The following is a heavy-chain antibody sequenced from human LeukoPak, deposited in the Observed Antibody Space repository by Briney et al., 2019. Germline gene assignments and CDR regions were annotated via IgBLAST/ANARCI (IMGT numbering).Heavy chain of an antibody. CDR3: ARDPYGSSWYGFDY. D-gene: IGHD6-13*01. CDR1: GFSFSSNG. Sequence: GGSLRLSCAASGFSFSSNGMNWVRQAPGKGLEWVALIWYDGNNKYYADSLKCRFTLSRDKSKNTLSLQINSLRAEDTAVYYCARDPYGSSWYGFDYWGEGTLVTVSS. J-gene: IGHJ4*02. V-gene: IGHV3-33*01. CDR2: IWYDGNNK.